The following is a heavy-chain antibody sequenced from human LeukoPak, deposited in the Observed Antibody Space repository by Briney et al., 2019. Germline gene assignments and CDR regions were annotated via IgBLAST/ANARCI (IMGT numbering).Heavy chain of an antibody. CDR3: ARVGYSYHSSGYYGFDY. CDR2: INPSGGST. V-gene: IGHV1-46*01. J-gene: IGHJ4*02. D-gene: IGHD3-22*01. Sequence: ASVKVSCEASGYTFTGYYMHWVRQAPGQGLEWMGIINPSGGSTSYAQKFQGRVTMTRDTSTSTVYMELSSLRSEDTAVYYRARVGYSYHSSGYYGFDYWGQGTLVTVSS. CDR1: GYTFTGYY.